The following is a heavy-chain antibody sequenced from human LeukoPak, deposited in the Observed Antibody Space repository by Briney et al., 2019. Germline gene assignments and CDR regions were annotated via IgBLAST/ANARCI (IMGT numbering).Heavy chain of an antibody. CDR2: ISGSGGST. CDR1: GFTFSSYA. J-gene: IGHJ1*01. D-gene: IGHD2-2*01. CDR3: AKDPGSCYFSESKISAEYFQH. Sequence: AGGSLRLSCAASGFTFSSYAMSWVRQAPGKGLEWVSAISGSGGSTYYADSVKGRFTISRDNSKNTLYLQMNSLRAEDTAVYYCAKDPGSCYFSESKISAEYFQHWGQGTLVTVSS. V-gene: IGHV3-23*01.